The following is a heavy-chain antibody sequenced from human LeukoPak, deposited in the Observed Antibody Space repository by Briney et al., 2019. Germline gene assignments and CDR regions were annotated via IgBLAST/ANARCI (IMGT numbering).Heavy chain of an antibody. J-gene: IGHJ4*02. CDR2: IYHSGST. CDR3: ARARGGGSNPNLNDY. CDR1: GYSINSGYY. D-gene: IGHD2-15*01. Sequence: SETLSLTCTVSGYSINSGYYWGWIRQPPGKGLEWIGSIYHSGSTYYNPSLKSRVTISVDTSKNQFSLKLSSVTAADTAVYYCARARGGGSNPNLNDYWGQGTLVTVSS. V-gene: IGHV4-38-2*02.